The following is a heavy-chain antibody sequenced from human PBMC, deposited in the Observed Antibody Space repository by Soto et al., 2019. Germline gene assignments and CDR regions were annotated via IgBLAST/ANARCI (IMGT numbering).Heavy chain of an antibody. D-gene: IGHD3-3*01. CDR3: ARRDTSGFLRYFDN. CDR2: IVPNVGTV. CDR1: GGTLSSFINYP. Sequence: QMQLVQSGAEVKKPGSSVKVSCKASGGTLSSFINYPINWVRQXPXXXXXWXRGIVPNVGTVNYAQKFQGRVTITADKSTGTAYMELSSLRSEDTALYYCARRDTSGFLRYFDNWGQGTLVTVSS. J-gene: IGHJ4*02. V-gene: IGHV1-69*06.